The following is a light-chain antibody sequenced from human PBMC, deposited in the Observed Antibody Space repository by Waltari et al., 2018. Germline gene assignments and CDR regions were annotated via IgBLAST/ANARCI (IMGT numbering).Light chain of an antibody. J-gene: IGLJ1*01. CDR3: SSYTTSSAPGV. V-gene: IGLV2-14*01. CDR1: DRDVGAYDF. Sequence: QSALTQPASVSGSPGQSTTISCSGTDRDVGAYDFVSWYHQHPGKAPHLIISEVSNRPSGISNRCSASKSGNTASLTVSGLQAEDEADYYCSSYTTSSAPGVFGTGTRVTVL. CDR2: EVS.